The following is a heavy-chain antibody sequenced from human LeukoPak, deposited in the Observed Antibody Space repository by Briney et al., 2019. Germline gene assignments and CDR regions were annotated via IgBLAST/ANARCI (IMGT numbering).Heavy chain of an antibody. D-gene: IGHD3-22*01. V-gene: IGHV4-59*01. CDR2: IYYSGST. Sequence: SETLSLTCAVYSGSFSSYYWSWIRQPPGKGLEWIGYIYYSGSTNYNPSLKSRVTISVDTSKNQFSLKLSSVTAADTAVYYCARGPYYYDSSGYAGVLFVYWGQGTLVTVSS. J-gene: IGHJ4*02. CDR3: ARGPYYYDSSGYAGVLFVY. CDR1: SGSFSSYY.